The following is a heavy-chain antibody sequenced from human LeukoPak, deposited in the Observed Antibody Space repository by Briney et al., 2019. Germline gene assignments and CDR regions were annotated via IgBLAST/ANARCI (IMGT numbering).Heavy chain of an antibody. CDR3: ARVTHSVGHNWFDP. CDR1: GFTVSSNY. Sequence: GGSLRLSCAASGFTVSSNYMSWVRQAPGKGLEWVSVIYSGGSTYYADSVKGRFTISRDNSKNTLYLQMNSLRAEDTAVYYCARVTHSVGHNWFDPWGQGTLVTVSS. J-gene: IGHJ5*02. V-gene: IGHV3-53*01. CDR2: IYSGGST. D-gene: IGHD5-18*01.